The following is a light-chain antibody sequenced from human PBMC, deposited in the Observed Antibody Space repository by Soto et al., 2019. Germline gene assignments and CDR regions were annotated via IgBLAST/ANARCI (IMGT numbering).Light chain of an antibody. V-gene: IGKV1-5*01. CDR1: QSISSR. Sequence: DIQMPQSPCTLSPSVGARVSIPFLASQSISSRLAWYHLIPGKAPKLLISDASNLERGVPSTFSGSGSGTEFTLTISTLQPDDFATYYCQQYTGYSRTFGQGTKVDIK. CDR3: QQYTGYSRT. J-gene: IGKJ1*01. CDR2: DAS.